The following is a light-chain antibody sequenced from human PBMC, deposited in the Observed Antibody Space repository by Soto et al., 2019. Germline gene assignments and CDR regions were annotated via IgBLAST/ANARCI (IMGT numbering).Light chain of an antibody. V-gene: IGKV1-39*01. CDR2: AAS. J-gene: IGKJ1*01. CDR1: QSISSY. CDR3: QQYNSYST. Sequence: DIQMTQSPSSLSASVGDRVTITCRASQSISSYLNWYQQKPGKAPKVLIYAASSLQSGVPSRFSGSGSGTEFTLTISSLQPDDFATYYCQQYNSYSTFGQGTKVDI.